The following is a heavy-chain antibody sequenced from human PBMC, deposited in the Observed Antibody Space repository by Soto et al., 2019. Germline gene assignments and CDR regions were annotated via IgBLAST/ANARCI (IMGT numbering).Heavy chain of an antibody. V-gene: IGHV4-31*03. J-gene: IGHJ3*02. D-gene: IGHD3-22*01. CDR2: ISYSGST. CDR3: VRVPPRSMIVVDNDAFDM. CDR1: GGSISSDDYY. Sequence: QVQLQESGPGLVKPSQTLSLTCTVSGGSISSDDYYWNWIRQHPGKGLEWIGKISYSGSTYYKPSLKSRVTISIDTSKNQFSLKLSSVTAADTAVYYCVRVPPRSMIVVDNDAFDMWGQGTLVTVSS.